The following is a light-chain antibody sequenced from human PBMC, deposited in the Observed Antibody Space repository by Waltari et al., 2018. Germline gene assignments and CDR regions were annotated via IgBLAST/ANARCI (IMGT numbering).Light chain of an antibody. Sequence: NFMLTQPHSVSESPMKTVTISCTRSSGNIASNFVQWYQQRPGSAPTTVIYEDDQRPSGFPDRFSGSIDTSSNSASLTISGLKTDDEADYYCQSFDMSNWVFGGGTKLTVL. CDR2: EDD. V-gene: IGLV6-57*04. CDR3: QSFDMSNWV. CDR1: SGNIASNF. J-gene: IGLJ3*02.